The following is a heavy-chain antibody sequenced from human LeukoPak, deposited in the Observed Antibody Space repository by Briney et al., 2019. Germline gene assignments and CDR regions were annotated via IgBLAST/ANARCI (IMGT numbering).Heavy chain of an antibody. CDR2: INPNSGGT. CDR1: GYTFAGYY. V-gene: IGHV1-2*02. J-gene: IGHJ4*02. D-gene: IGHD2-2*01. CDR3: AREYCSSTSCYLVY. Sequence: GASVKVSCKASGYTFAGYYMHWVRQAPGQGLEWMGWINPNSGGTNYAQKFQGRVTMTRDTSISTAYMELSRLRSDDTAVYYCAREYCSSTSCYLVYWGQGTLVTVSS.